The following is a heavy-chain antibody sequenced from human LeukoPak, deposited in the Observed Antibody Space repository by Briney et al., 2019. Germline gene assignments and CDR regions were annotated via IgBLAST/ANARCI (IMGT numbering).Heavy chain of an antibody. J-gene: IGHJ3*02. CDR2: IIPIFGTA. D-gene: IGHD3-10*01. CDR3: ARVKVTMVRGVIIYDAFDI. V-gene: IGHV1-69*06. Sequence: SVKVSCKASGGTFSSYAISWVRQAPGQGLEWMGGIIPIFGTANYAQKFQGRVTITADKSTSTAYMELSSLRSEDTAVYYCARVKVTMVRGVIIYDAFDIWGRGTMVTVSS. CDR1: GGTFSSYA.